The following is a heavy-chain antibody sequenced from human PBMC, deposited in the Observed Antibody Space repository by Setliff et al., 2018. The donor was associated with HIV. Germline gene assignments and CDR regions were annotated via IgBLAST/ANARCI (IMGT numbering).Heavy chain of an antibody. CDR2: MNTDGSST. V-gene: IGHV3-74*01. J-gene: IGHJ6*03. CDR3: ARDLYFYYYMDV. Sequence: PGGSLRLSCAASGFTFSSYWMHWVRQAPGKGLVWVFGMNTDGSSTRYADSVKGRFTISRDNAKNMLYLQMNSLSADDTAVYYCARDLYFYYYMDVWGKGTTVTVSS. CDR1: GFTFSSYW. D-gene: IGHD3-9*01.